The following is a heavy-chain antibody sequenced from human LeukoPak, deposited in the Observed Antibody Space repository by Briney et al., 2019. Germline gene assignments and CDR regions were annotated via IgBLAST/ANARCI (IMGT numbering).Heavy chain of an antibody. Sequence: GGSLRLSCTASGHTVSSNYMSWVRQAPGKGLDWVSVTYSGGSTYYADSVKGRFTISRDNSKNTLYLQMNSARAEDRGVYYCARELYYYDSSGYYRYFDYWGQGTLVTVSS. CDR3: ARELYYYDSSGYYRYFDY. CDR2: TYSGGST. CDR1: GHTVSSNY. D-gene: IGHD3-22*01. V-gene: IGHV3-66*02. J-gene: IGHJ4*02.